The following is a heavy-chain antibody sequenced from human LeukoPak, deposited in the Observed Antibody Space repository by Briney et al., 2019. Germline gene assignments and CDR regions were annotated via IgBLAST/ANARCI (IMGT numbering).Heavy chain of an antibody. Sequence: PGGSLRLSCAASGLTFSSYAMSWVRQAPGKGLEWVSAISGSGGSKYYADSVKGRFTIYRDNYKNTLYLQMNSLRDEDTDVYYCAKDLSDFYDSSGLDYWGQGTLVTVSS. J-gene: IGHJ4*02. CDR2: ISGSGGSK. CDR3: AKDLSDFYDSSGLDY. CDR1: GLTFSSYA. D-gene: IGHD3-22*01. V-gene: IGHV3-23*01.